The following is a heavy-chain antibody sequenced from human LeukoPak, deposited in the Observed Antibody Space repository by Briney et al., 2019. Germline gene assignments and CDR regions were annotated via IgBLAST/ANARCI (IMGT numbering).Heavy chain of an antibody. CDR1: GGSISSCSYY. CDR3: ARQTLTVDTAMDFDP. D-gene: IGHD5-18*01. CDR2: IYYSGST. V-gene: IGHV4-39*01. J-gene: IGHJ5*02. Sequence: SETLSLTCTVSGGSISSCSYYWGWIRQPPGKGLEWIGSIYYSGSTYYNPSLKSRVTISVDTSKNQFSLKLSSVTAADTAVYYCARQTLTVDTAMDFDPWGQGTLVTVSS.